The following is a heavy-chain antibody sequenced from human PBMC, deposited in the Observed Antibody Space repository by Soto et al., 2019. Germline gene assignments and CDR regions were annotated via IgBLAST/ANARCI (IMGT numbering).Heavy chain of an antibody. Sequence: PGGSLRLSCAASGFTFSSYAMHWVRQAPGKGLEWVAVISYDGSNKYYADSVKGRFTISRDNSKNTLYLQMNSLRAEDTAVYYCAKGLPPYRYYGMDVWGQGTTVTAP. J-gene: IGHJ6*02. CDR3: AKGLPPYRYYGMDV. CDR2: ISYDGSNK. CDR1: GFTFSSYA. D-gene: IGHD3-16*02. V-gene: IGHV3-30-3*01.